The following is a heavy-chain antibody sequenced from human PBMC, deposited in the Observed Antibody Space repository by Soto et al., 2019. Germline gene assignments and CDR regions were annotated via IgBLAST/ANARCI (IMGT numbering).Heavy chain of an antibody. CDR3: AIAYSWTYYGYFES. Sequence: QVQLVQSGAEVKPPGASVKVSCKVSGDTLTDLSIHWVRQSPGKGLVCMGGFDPEAGEAFYAQNFQGRVTMNEDTSTDSSYMELSRLRSEDTAIYYCAIAYSWTYYGYFESWGQGTLVTVSA. CDR1: GDTLTDLS. D-gene: IGHD1-26*01. V-gene: IGHV1-24*01. J-gene: IGHJ4*02. CDR2: FDPEAGEA.